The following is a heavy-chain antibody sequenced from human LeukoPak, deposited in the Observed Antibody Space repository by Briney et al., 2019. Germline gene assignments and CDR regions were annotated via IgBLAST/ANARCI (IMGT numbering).Heavy chain of an antibody. D-gene: IGHD4-4*01. Sequence: PGRSLRLSCAASGFTFDSYSMTWVRQAPGKGLEWVSGIRSSGDRTYYADSVKGRFTVSRDNPKNTLYLQMTTLRAEDTAVYYCGKGKGVTPGSLELWGQGTLVTVSS. CDR3: GKGKGVTPGSLEL. V-gene: IGHV3-23*01. CDR1: GFTFDSYS. CDR2: IRSSGDRT. J-gene: IGHJ4*02.